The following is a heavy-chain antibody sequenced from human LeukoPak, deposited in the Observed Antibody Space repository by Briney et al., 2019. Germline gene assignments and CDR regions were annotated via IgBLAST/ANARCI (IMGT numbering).Heavy chain of an antibody. D-gene: IGHD5-18*01. V-gene: IGHV3-30-3*01. Sequence: GGSLRLSCAASGFTFSSYAMHWVRQAPGKGLEWVAAISYDGSNKYYADSVKGRFTISRDNSKNTLYLQMNSLRAEDTAVYYCARDLAMAKDYYGMDVWGQGTTVTVSS. J-gene: IGHJ6*02. CDR1: GFTFSSYA. CDR3: ARDLAMAKDYYGMDV. CDR2: ISYDGSNK.